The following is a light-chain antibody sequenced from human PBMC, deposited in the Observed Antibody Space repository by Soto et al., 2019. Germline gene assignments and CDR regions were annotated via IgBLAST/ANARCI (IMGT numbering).Light chain of an antibody. CDR3: SSYAGSNNLV. Sequence: QSVLTQPPSASGSPGQSVTISCTGTSSDVCGYNYVSWYQQHPGKAPKLMIYEVSKRPSGVPDRFSGSKSGNTASLTVSGLQAEDEADYYCSSYAGSNNLVFGTGTKLTVL. CDR2: EVS. J-gene: IGLJ1*01. CDR1: SSDVCGYNY. V-gene: IGLV2-8*01.